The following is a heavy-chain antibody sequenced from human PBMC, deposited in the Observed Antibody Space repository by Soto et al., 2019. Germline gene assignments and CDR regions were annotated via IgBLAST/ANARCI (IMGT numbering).Heavy chain of an antibody. CDR1: GYSFTSYW. J-gene: IGHJ6*02. CDR2: IYPGDSDT. CDR3: ARPSYSSSRYYGMDV. D-gene: IGHD6-6*01. V-gene: IGHV5-51*01. Sequence: GGSLKISCKGSGYSFTSYWIGWVRQMPGKGLEWMGIIYPGDSDTRYSPSFEGQVTISADKSITTAYLQWSSLKASDTAMYYCARPSYSSSRYYGMDVWGQGTTVTVSS.